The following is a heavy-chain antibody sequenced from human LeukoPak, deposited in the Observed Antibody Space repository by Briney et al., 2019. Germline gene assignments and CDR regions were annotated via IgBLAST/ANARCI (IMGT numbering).Heavy chain of an antibody. Sequence: GGSLRLSCAASGFTFNTYTMNWVRQAPGKRLEWVGRIPSRGKPNNSRLEFSASVEGRFTISRDDSKNLLYLQMNSLKTEDTAIYYCVRVIKTVSGWYHFDYWGQGALVTVSS. J-gene: IGHJ4*02. CDR1: GFTFNTYT. CDR2: SRGKPNNSRL. V-gene: IGHV3-72*01. D-gene: IGHD6-13*01. CDR3: VRVIKTVSGWYHFDY.